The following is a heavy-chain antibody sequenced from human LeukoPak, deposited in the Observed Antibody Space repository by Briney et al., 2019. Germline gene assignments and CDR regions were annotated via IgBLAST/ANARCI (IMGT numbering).Heavy chain of an antibody. Sequence: SETLSLTCGVYGGSFSGYYWSWIRQPPGKGLEWIGEINNSGSTNYNPSLKSRVTISVDTSKNQFSLKLSSVTAADTAVYYCVRDIAAAGGFDYWGQGTLVTVSS. D-gene: IGHD6-13*01. CDR2: INNSGST. V-gene: IGHV4-34*01. CDR1: GGSFSGYY. CDR3: VRDIAAAGGFDY. J-gene: IGHJ4*02.